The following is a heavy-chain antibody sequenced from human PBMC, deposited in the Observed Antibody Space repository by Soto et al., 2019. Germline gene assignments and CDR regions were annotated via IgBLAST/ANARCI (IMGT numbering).Heavy chain of an antibody. V-gene: IGHV3-48*01. CDR3: ARVKAYGDYASAVSQD. CDR1: GFTFSSYS. Sequence: EVQLVESGGGLVQPGGSLRLSCAASGFTFSSYSMNWVRQPPGKGLEWVSYISSTGDSIQEADSAKGRFTISRDNAKNSLYLQMNSLRAEDTAVYYCARVKAYGDYASAVSQDWGQGTLVAVSS. CDR2: ISSTGDSI. D-gene: IGHD4-17*01. J-gene: IGHJ1*01.